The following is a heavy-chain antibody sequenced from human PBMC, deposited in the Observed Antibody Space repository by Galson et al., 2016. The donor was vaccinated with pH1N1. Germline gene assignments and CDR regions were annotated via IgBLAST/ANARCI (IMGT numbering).Heavy chain of an antibody. Sequence: SVKVSCKASGYTFTNYGISWVRQAPGQGLEWMGWTSAYNGNTNYAQKLQGRVTMTTDTSTSTAYMELRSLRSDDTAVYYCSRVVEWELGHWFDPWGQGTLVTVSS. V-gene: IGHV1-18*01. CDR3: SRVVEWELGHWFDP. J-gene: IGHJ5*02. D-gene: IGHD1-26*01. CDR2: TSAYNGNT. CDR1: GYTFTNYG.